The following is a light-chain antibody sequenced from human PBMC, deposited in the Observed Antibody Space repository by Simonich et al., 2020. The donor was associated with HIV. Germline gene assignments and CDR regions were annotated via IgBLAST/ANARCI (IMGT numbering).Light chain of an antibody. Sequence: SYVLTQTPSVSVAPGKTARITCGGNNIGSKSVHWYQQKPGQAPVLGVYDDSDRPSGIPERFSGSNSGNTATLTISRVEAGDEADYYCQSYDNSLSGHVVFGGGTKLTVL. CDR3: QSYDNSLSGHVV. V-gene: IGLV3-21*03. CDR1: NIGSKS. CDR2: DDS. J-gene: IGLJ2*01.